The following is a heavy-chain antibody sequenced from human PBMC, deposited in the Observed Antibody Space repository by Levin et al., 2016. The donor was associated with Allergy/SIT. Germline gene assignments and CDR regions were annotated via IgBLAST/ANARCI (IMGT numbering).Heavy chain of an antibody. D-gene: IGHD2-15*01. Sequence: SETLSLTCTVSGGSISSYYWSWIRQPPGKGLEWIGYIYYSGSTYYNPSLKSRVTISVDTSKNQFSLKLSSVTAADTAVYYCARQASLGYCSGGSCDPAYYYYGMDVWGQGTTVTVSS. J-gene: IGHJ6*02. CDR1: GGSISSYY. CDR3: ARQASLGYCSGGSCDPAYYYYGMDV. V-gene: IGHV4-59*04. CDR2: IYYSGST.